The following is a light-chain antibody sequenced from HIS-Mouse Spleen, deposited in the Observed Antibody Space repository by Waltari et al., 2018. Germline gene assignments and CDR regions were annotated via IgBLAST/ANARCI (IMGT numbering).Light chain of an antibody. Sequence: SYELTQPPSVSVSPGQTASIPCSGDALPQQYDSWYQQKSGQAPVLVIYEDSKRPSGIPERFSGSSSGTMATLTISGAQVEDEADYYCYSTDSSGNHRVFGGGTKLTVL. J-gene: IGLJ2*01. CDR1: ALPQQY. CDR3: YSTDSSGNHRV. CDR2: EDS. V-gene: IGLV3-10*01.